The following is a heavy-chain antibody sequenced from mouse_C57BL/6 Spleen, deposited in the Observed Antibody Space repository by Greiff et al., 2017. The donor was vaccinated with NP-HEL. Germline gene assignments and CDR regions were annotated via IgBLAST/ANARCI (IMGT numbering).Heavy chain of an antibody. V-gene: IGHV1-22*01. Sequence: VQLKQSGPELVKPGASVKMSCKASGYTFTDYNMHWVKQSHGKSLEWIGYINPNNGGTSYNQKFKGKATLTVNKSSSTAYMELRSLTSEDSAVYYCVYSNYEDYAMDYWGQGTSVTVSS. CDR1: GYTFTDYN. CDR3: VYSNYEDYAMDY. D-gene: IGHD2-5*01. J-gene: IGHJ4*01. CDR2: INPNNGGT.